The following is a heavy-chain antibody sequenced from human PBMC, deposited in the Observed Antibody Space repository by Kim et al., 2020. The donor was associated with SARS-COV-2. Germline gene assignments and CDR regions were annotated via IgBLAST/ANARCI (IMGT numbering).Heavy chain of an antibody. CDR2: ISSTGRTK. CDR1: GFTLSNYE. Sequence: GGSLRLSCAASGFTLSNYEVNWVRQAPGKGLEWISYISSTGRTKNYADSVKGRFSMSTDNAKNSLYLQMNSLRAEDTAVYFCARGTVVTPDAFDIWGQGT. CDR3: ARGTVVTPDAFDI. D-gene: IGHD2-21*02. V-gene: IGHV3-48*03. J-gene: IGHJ3*02.